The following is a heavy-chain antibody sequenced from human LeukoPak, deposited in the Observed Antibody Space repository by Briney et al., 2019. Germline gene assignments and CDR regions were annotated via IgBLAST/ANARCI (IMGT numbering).Heavy chain of an antibody. CDR1: GFTVSSNY. CDR2: IYSGGST. J-gene: IGHJ3*02. Sequence: GGSLRLSCAASGFTVSSNYMSWVRQAPGKGLEWVSVIYSGGSTYYADSVKGRFTISRDNSKNTLYLQMNSLRAEDTAVYYCARDATMIVPSAFDIWGQGTMVSVSS. D-gene: IGHD3-22*01. CDR3: ARDATMIVPSAFDI. V-gene: IGHV3-66*01.